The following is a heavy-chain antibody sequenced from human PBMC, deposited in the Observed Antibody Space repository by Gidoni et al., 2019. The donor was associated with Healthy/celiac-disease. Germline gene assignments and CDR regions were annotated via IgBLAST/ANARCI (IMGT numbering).Heavy chain of an antibody. CDR1: GGSISSSSYY. Sequence: QLQLQESGPGLVKPSETLSLTCTVSGGSISSSSYYWGWIRQPPGKGLEWIGSIYYSGSTYYNPSLKSRVTISVDTSKNQFSLKLSSVTAADTAVYYCARVPPSERKHYYFDYWGQGTLVTVSS. CDR2: IYYSGST. CDR3: ARVPPSERKHYYFDY. D-gene: IGHD6-19*01. V-gene: IGHV4-39*07. J-gene: IGHJ4*02.